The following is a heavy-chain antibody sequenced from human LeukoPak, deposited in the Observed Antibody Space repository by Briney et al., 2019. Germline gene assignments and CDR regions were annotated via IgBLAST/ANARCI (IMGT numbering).Heavy chain of an antibody. CDR3: ASTPYCSSTSCSKRDYYGMDV. CDR1: GGTFSSYA. Sequence: SVKVSCMASGGTFSSYAISWVRQAPGQGLEWMGGIIPIFGTANYAQKFQGRVTITADESTSTAYMELSSLRSEDTAVYYCASTPYCSSTSCSKRDYYGMDVWGKGTTVTVSS. J-gene: IGHJ6*04. CDR2: IIPIFGTA. V-gene: IGHV1-69*13. D-gene: IGHD2-2*01.